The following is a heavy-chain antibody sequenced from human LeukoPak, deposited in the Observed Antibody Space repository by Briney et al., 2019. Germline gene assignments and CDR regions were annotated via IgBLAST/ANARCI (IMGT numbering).Heavy chain of an antibody. CDR2: INPNSGGT. CDR3: ARGNPANDYSNYFGPNYYYYGMDV. V-gene: IGHV1-2*04. J-gene: IGHJ6*02. D-gene: IGHD4-11*01. CDR1: GYTFTSYG. Sequence: ASVKVSCKASGYTFTSYGISWVRQAPGQGLEWMGWINPNSGGTNYAQKFQGWVTMTRDTSISAAYMELSRLRSDDTAVYYCARGNPANDYSNYFGPNYYYYGMDVWGQGTTVTVSS.